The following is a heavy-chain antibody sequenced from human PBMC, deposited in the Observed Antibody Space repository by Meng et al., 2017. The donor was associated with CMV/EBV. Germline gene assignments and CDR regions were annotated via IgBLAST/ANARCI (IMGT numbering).Heavy chain of an antibody. CDR3: ARERSESGGVIIDY. J-gene: IGHJ4*02. V-gene: IGHV1-69*10. D-gene: IGHD3-10*01. CDR2: IIPILGIA. CDR1: GGTFSSYA. Sequence: KVSCKASGGTFSSYAISWVRQAPGQGLEWMGGIIPILGIANYAQKFQGRVTITADKSTSTAYMELSSLRSEDTAVYYCARERSESGGVIIDYWGQGTLVTVSS.